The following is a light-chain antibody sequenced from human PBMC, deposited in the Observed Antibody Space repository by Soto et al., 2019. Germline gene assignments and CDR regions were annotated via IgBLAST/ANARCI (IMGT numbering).Light chain of an antibody. J-gene: IGLJ2*01. Sequence: QSVLTQPASVSGSPGQSITISCTGTGSDVGGYNYVSWYQQHPDKAPKVMIYDVSNRPSGVSNRFSGSKSGNTASLTISGLQAEDEADYYCSSYTSASTPLVFGGGTNVTVL. V-gene: IGLV2-14*01. CDR2: DVS. CDR3: SSYTSASTPLV. CDR1: GSDVGGYNY.